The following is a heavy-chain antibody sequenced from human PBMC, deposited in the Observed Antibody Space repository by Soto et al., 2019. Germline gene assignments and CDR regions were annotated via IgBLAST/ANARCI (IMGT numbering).Heavy chain of an antibody. V-gene: IGHV1-2*02. CDR2: IDPNSGGT. CDR1: GYTFTGYY. Sequence: ASVKVSCKASGYTFTGYYMHWVRQAPGQGLEWMGWIDPNSGGTNYAQKFQGRVTMTRDTSISTAYMELSRLRSDDTAVYYCARDNPPEARLYYYYGMDVWGQGXTVTVSS. CDR3: ARDNPPEARLYYYYGMDV. J-gene: IGHJ6*02.